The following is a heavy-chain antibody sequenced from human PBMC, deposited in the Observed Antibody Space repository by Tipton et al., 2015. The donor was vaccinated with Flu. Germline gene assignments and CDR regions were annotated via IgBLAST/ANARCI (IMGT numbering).Heavy chain of an antibody. V-gene: IGHV1-2*02. CDR1: GYTFTDYY. CDR2: INPNSGGT. Sequence: QLVQSGPEVKKPGASVKVSCKASGYTFTDYYIHWVRQAPGQGLEWMGWINPNSGGTNYAQKFQGRVTMTRDTSISTAYMELSRLTSDDTAVYYCARDHYCSGGRCFSIQDSWGQGTLVTVSS. D-gene: IGHD2-15*01. J-gene: IGHJ4*02. CDR3: ARDHYCSGGRCFSIQDS.